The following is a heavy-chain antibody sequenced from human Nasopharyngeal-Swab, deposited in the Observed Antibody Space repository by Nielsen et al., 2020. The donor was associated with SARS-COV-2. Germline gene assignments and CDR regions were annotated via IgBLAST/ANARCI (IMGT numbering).Heavy chain of an antibody. CDR3: ARVRDAYYDFWSGYGMDG. V-gene: IGHV7-4-1*02. J-gene: IGHJ6*02. Sequence: WVRRAPGQGLEWMGWINTNTGNPTYAQGFTGRFVFSLDTSVSTAYLQISSLKAEDTAVYYCARVRDAYYDFWSGYGMDGWGQGTTVTVSS. D-gene: IGHD3-3*01. CDR2: INTNTGNP.